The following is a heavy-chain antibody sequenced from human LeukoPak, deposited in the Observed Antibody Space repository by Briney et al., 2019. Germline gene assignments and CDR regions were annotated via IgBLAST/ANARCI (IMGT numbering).Heavy chain of an antibody. CDR2: IASSGRNT. V-gene: IGHV3-23*01. CDR1: GFNFNDAA. J-gene: IGHJ3*01. Sequence: PGGSLRLSCAASGFNFNDAAMTWVRQAPGKGLEWVSLIASSGRNTYYTDSVRGRFTISRDNSKNTLSLRMNSLRVEDTAMYYCAKDIQLSAWGLGTMVTVSS. CDR3: AKDIQLSA. D-gene: IGHD5-24*01.